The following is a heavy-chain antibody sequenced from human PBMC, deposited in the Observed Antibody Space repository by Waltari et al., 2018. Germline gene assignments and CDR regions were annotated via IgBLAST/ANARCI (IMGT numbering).Heavy chain of an antibody. CDR1: GFTLSLYG. J-gene: IGHJ4*02. CDR3: ARGRDPGVVGGLSF. V-gene: IGHV3-23*03. CDR2: IYSGGST. Sequence: EVQLLYSGGNLIHPGGSLSLSCAASGFTLSLYGMHWFRQAPGKGLEWVSVIYSGGSTKYADSVQGRFIISRENSRNMVYLQMSSLTTEDTAVYYCARGRDPGVVGGLSFWGLGTLVTVSS. D-gene: IGHD1-26*01.